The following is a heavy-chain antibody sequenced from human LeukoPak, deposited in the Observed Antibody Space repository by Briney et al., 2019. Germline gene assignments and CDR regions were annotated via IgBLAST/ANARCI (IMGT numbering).Heavy chain of an antibody. CDR1: GFTFSSSA. CDR2: ISYGGSKK. Sequence: GSLRLSCAASGFTFSSSAMQWVRQAPGKGLGWVAVISYGGSKKYYADSVKGRFTISRDDSKNTLYLQMNSLRGEDTAVYYCARSRSASTSGWYDYFDYWGRGTLVTVSS. D-gene: IGHD6-19*01. J-gene: IGHJ4*02. V-gene: IGHV3-30*04. CDR3: ARSRSASTSGWYDYFDY.